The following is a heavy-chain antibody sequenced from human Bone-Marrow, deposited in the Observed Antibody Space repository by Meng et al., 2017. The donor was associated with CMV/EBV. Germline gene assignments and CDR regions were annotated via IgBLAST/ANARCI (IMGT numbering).Heavy chain of an antibody. CDR2: IIPIIGRG. CDR3: ARRPGWSLYYFDY. J-gene: IGHJ4*02. V-gene: IGHV1-69*10. Sequence: SVKVSCKASGGTFSNYEINWVRQAPGQGLEWVGGIIPIIGRGKYAQKFQGRVTITADKSASTAYMELSSLRFDDTAVYYCARRPGWSLYYFDYWGQGTLVTVSS. D-gene: IGHD2-15*01. CDR1: GGTFSNYE.